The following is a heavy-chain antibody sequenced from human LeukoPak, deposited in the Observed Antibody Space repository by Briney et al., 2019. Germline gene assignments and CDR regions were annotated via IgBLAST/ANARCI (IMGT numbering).Heavy chain of an antibody. CDR1: GFTFDDYA. Sequence: PGGSLRLSCAASGFTFDDYAMHWVRQAPGKGLEWVSGISWNSGSIGYADSVKGRFTISRDNAKNSLYLQMNSLRAEDMALYYCATSRSTGIAAAGPSPFDYWGQGTLVTVSS. CDR3: ATSRSTGIAAAGPSPFDY. D-gene: IGHD6-13*01. CDR2: ISWNSGSI. V-gene: IGHV3-9*03. J-gene: IGHJ4*02.